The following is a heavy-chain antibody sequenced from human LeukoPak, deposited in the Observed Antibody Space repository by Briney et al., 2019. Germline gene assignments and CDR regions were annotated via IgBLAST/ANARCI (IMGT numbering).Heavy chain of an antibody. J-gene: IGHJ6*02. CDR3: ARTNTAMAQKNYYYYYGMDV. CDR1: GGTFSSYA. CDR2: IIPILGIA. V-gene: IGHV1-69*04. Sequence: SVKVSCKASGGTFSSYAISWVRQAPGQGLEWMGRIIPILGIANYAQKFQGRVTTTADKSTSTAYMELSSLRSEDTAVYYCARTNTAMAQKNYYYYYGMDVWGQGTTVTVSS. D-gene: IGHD5-18*01.